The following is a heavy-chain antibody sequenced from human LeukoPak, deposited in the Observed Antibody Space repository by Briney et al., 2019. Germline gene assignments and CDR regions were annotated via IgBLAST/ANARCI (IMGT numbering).Heavy chain of an antibody. CDR3: ARVTKYYGDYVTYFQH. D-gene: IGHD4-17*01. CDR2: INHSGST. V-gene: IGHV4-34*01. CDR1: GGSFSGYY. J-gene: IGHJ1*01. Sequence: SETLSLTCAVYGGSFSGYYWSWIRRPPGKGLEWIGEINHSGSTNYNPSLKSRVTISVDTSKNQFSLKLSSVTAADTAVYYCARVTKYYGDYVTYFQHWGQGTLVTVSS.